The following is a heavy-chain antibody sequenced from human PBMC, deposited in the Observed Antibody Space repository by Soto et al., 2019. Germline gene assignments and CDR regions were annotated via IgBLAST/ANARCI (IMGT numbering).Heavy chain of an antibody. D-gene: IGHD3-16*01. CDR1: GGSFSGYY. J-gene: IGHJ4*02. Sequence: SETLSLTCAVYGGSFSGYYWSWIRQPPGKGLEWIGEINHSGSANYNPSLKSRVTISVDTSKNQFSLKLSSVTAADTAVYYCARGVYDYVWGVTQTDYWGQGTLVTVSS. CDR3: ARGVYDYVWGVTQTDY. CDR2: INHSGSA. V-gene: IGHV4-34*01.